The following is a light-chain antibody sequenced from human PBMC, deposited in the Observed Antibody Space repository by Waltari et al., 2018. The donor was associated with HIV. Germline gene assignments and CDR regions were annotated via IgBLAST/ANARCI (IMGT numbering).Light chain of an antibody. J-gene: IGLJ2*01. Sequence: QSVLTQPPSASGTPGQRVTISCSGRNSNIGSNSVNWYQQVPGTAPKLLIYSNKQRPSGVPDRFSGSKSGNSASLAISGLRSEDEADYYCAAWDDSRNGEVIFGGGTKLTVL. CDR2: SNK. V-gene: IGLV1-44*01. CDR1: NSNIGSNS. CDR3: AAWDDSRNGEVI.